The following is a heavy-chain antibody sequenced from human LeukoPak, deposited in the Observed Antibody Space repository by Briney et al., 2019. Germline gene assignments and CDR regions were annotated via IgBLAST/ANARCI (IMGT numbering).Heavy chain of an antibody. J-gene: IGHJ3*02. Sequence: GGSLRLSCVASGFSFTNYWMTWVRQAPGKGLEWVANMKQDGREKYYVDSVKGRFTISRDNAKNSLYLQMNSLRDEDTAVYYCARGGGSGRSGSAFDMWGQGTMVTVSS. CDR2: MKQDGREK. CDR3: ARGGGSGRSGSAFDM. D-gene: IGHD6-19*01. V-gene: IGHV3-7*01. CDR1: GFSFTNYW.